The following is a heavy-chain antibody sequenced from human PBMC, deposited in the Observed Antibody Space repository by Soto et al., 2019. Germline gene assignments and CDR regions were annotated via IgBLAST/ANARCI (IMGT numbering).Heavy chain of an antibody. CDR1: GGSISSGDYY. V-gene: IGHV4-30-4*01. Sequence: QVELQESGPGLAKPSQTLSLTCTVSGGSISSGDYYWSWIRQPPGKGLEWIGYIYYSGSTYYNPSLKSRVTISVDTSKNQFSLKLTSVTAADTSVYYCVRCGSSCSLGFWGQGTLVTVSS. J-gene: IGHJ4*02. D-gene: IGHD2-15*01. CDR2: IYYSGST. CDR3: VRCGSSCSLGF.